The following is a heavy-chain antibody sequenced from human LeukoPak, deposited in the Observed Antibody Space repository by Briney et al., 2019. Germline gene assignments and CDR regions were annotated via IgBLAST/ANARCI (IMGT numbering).Heavy chain of an antibody. D-gene: IGHD3-10*01. V-gene: IGHV3-23*01. CDR1: GFTFSSYA. CDR2: ISGSGGST. Sequence: GGSLRLSCAASGFTFSSYAMSWVRQAPGKGLEWVSAISGSGGSTYYADSVKGRFTISRDNSKNTLYLQMNSLRAEDTAVYYCAKDGQLLWFGESTLYFDYWGQGTLVTVSS. J-gene: IGHJ4*02. CDR3: AKDGQLLWFGESTLYFDY.